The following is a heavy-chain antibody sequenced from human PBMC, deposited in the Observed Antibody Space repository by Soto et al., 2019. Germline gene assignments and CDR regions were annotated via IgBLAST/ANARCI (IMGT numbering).Heavy chain of an antibody. CDR2: IKQDGSEK. CDR3: ARDTQYPRDNWNQDGMDV. J-gene: IGHJ6*04. Sequence: GGSLRLSCAASGFTFSSYWMSWVRQAPGKGLEWVANIKQDGSEKYYVDSVKGRFTISRDNAKNSLYLQMNSLGAEDTAVYYCARDTQYPRDNWNQDGMDVWGKGTTVTVSS. CDR1: GFTFSSYW. D-gene: IGHD1-20*01. V-gene: IGHV3-7*01.